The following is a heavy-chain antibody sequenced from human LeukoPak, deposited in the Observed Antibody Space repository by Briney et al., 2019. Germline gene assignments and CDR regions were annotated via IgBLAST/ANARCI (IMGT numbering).Heavy chain of an antibody. J-gene: IGHJ4*02. D-gene: IGHD2-15*01. CDR3: ARVLGVAATLDY. Sequence: GESLKISCKGSGYSFSIYWMSWVRQAPGKGLEWVANIKQDGSEKYYVDSVKGRFTISRDNAKNSLYLQMNSLRAEDTAVYYCARVLGVAATLDYWGQGTLVTVSS. CDR2: IKQDGSEK. V-gene: IGHV3-7*01. CDR1: GYSFSIYW.